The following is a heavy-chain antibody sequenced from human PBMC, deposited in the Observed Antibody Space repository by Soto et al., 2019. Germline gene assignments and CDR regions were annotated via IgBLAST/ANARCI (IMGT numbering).Heavy chain of an antibody. V-gene: IGHV4-59*01. CDR3: ARVGAITIFGVVIIDAFDI. D-gene: IGHD3-3*01. CDR2: IYYSGST. CDR1: GGSISSYY. Sequence: QVQLQESGPGLVKPSETLSLTCTVSGGSISSYYWSWIRQPPRKGLEWIGYIYYSGSTNYNPSLKSRVTIAVDTSKNQFSLKLSSVTAADTAVYYCARVGAITIFGVVIIDAFDIWGQGTMVTVSS. J-gene: IGHJ3*02.